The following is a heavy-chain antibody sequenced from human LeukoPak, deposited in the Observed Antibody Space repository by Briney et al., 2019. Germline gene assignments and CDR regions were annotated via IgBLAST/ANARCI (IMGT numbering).Heavy chain of an antibody. CDR2: INPSGGST. Sequence: ASVKVSCRASGYTFTSYYMHWVRQAPGQGLEWMGIINPSGGSTSYAQKFQGRVTMTRDTSTSTVYMELSSLRSEDTAVYYCARDLGRGFIAAAGTIDYWGQGTLVTVSS. V-gene: IGHV1-46*01. CDR3: ARDLGRGFIAAAGTIDY. D-gene: IGHD6-13*01. CDR1: GYTFTSYY. J-gene: IGHJ4*02.